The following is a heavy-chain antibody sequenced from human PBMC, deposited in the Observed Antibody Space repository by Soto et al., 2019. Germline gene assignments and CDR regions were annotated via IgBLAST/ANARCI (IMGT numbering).Heavy chain of an antibody. V-gene: IGHV3-74*01. D-gene: IGHD3-22*01. J-gene: IGHJ6*02. CDR3: ARAFDSSGYYYLYYYGMDV. CDR2: INSDGSST. CDR1: GFTFSSYW. Sequence: GGSLRLSCAASGFTFSSYWMHWVRQAPGKGLVWVSRINSDGSSTSYADSVKGRFTISRDNAKNTLYLQMNSLRAEDTAVYYCARAFDSSGYYYLYYYGMDVWGQGTTVTVSS.